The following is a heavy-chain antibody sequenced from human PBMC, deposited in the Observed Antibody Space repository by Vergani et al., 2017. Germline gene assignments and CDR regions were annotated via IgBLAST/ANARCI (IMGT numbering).Heavy chain of an antibody. CDR3: AKIVSSSWVDY. V-gene: IGHV3-30*18. Sequence: VQLVESGGGVVQPGRSLRLSCAASGFTFSSYGMHWVRQAPGKGLEWVAVISYDGSNKYYADSVKGRFTISRDNSKNTLYLQMNSLRAEDTAVYYCAKIVSSSWVDYWGQGTLVTVSS. D-gene: IGHD6-13*01. CDR2: ISYDGSNK. CDR1: GFTFSSYG. J-gene: IGHJ4*02.